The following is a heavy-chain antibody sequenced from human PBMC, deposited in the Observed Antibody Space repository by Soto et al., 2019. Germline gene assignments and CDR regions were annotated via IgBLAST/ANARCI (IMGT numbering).Heavy chain of an antibody. V-gene: IGHV4-31*03. J-gene: IGHJ3*02. CDR1: GGSISSGGYY. D-gene: IGHD3-16*02. CDR2: IYYSGST. CDR3: ATRTIFGGVILPSEGVLDI. Sequence: SETLSLTCTVSGGSISSGGYYWSWIRQHPGKGLEWIGYIYYSGSTYYNPSLKSRVTISVDTSKNQFSLKLSSVTAADTAVYYCATRTIFGGVILPSEGVLDIWGQGTMVTVSS.